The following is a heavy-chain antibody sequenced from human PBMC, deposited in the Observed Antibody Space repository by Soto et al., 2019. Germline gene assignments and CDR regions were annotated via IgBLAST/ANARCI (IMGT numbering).Heavy chain of an antibody. Sequence: PSETLSLTCTVSGGSISSHYWSWIRQPPGQGLEWIGYVYYSGSTYYNPSLKSRVTISVDTSKNQFSLKLSSVTAADTAVYYCARLTYSSGWYFDYWGRGTLVTVSS. V-gene: IGHV4-59*04. CDR3: ARLTYSSGWYFDY. CDR1: GGSISSHY. CDR2: VYYSGST. J-gene: IGHJ4*02. D-gene: IGHD6-19*01.